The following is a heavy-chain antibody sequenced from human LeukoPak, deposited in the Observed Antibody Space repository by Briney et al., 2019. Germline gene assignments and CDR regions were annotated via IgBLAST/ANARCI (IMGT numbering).Heavy chain of an antibody. CDR2: INPSGGST. V-gene: IGHV1-46*01. D-gene: IGHD2-2*01. CDR3: AREGGNIVVVPGTFDP. Sequence: GASVKVACKASGYTFTSYDINWVRLATGQGLEWMGIINPSGGSTSYAQKFQGRVTMTRDTSTSTVYMELSSLRSEDTAVYYCAREGGNIVVVPGTFDPWGQGTLVTVSS. CDR1: GYTFTSYD. J-gene: IGHJ5*02.